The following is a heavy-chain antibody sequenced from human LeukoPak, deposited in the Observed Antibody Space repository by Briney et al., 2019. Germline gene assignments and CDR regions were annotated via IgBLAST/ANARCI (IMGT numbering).Heavy chain of an antibody. CDR2: ISSSSSYI. Sequence: KAGGSLRLSCAASGFTFSSYSMNWVRQAPGKGLEWVSSISSSSSYIYYADSVKGRFTISRDNAKNSLYLQMNSLRAEDTAVYYCASLDTVVVPAQIGDNWFDPWGQGTLVTVSS. J-gene: IGHJ5*02. D-gene: IGHD2-2*03. CDR1: GFTFSSYS. CDR3: ASLDTVVVPAQIGDNWFDP. V-gene: IGHV3-21*01.